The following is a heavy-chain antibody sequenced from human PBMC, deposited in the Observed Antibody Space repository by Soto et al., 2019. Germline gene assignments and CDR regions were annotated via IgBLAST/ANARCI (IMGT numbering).Heavy chain of an antibody. Sequence: SVKVSCKASGGTFSSYAISWVRQAPGQGLEWMGGIIPIFGTANYAQKFQGRVTITADESTSTAYMELSSLRSEDTAVYYCARSFWALVAAATGGYSYYCMDVWCQGTSVSVS. CDR3: ARSFWALVAAATGGYSYYCMDV. CDR2: IIPIFGTA. D-gene: IGHD2-2*01. J-gene: IGHJ6*02. CDR1: GGTFSSYA. V-gene: IGHV1-69*13.